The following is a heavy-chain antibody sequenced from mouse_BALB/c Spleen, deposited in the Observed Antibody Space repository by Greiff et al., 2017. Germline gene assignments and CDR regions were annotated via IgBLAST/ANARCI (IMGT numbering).Heavy chain of an antibody. CDR3: ARSGTGKSYWYFDV. CDR2: ISYSGST. J-gene: IGHJ1*01. V-gene: IGHV3-2*02. Sequence: EVQGVESGPGLVKPSQSLSLTCTVTGYSITSDYAWNWIRQFPGNKLEWMGYISYSGSTSYNPSLKSRISITRDTSKNQFFLQLNSVTTEDTATYYCARSGTGKSYWYFDVWGAGTTVTVSS. D-gene: IGHD4-1*01. CDR1: GYSITSDYA.